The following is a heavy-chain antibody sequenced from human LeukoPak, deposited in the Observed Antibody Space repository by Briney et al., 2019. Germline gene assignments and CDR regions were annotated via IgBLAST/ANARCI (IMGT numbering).Heavy chain of an antibody. CDR1: GFTLSSYS. V-gene: IGHV3-21*01. J-gene: IGHJ4*02. Sequence: GGSLRLSCAASGFTLSSYSMNWVRQAPGKGLEWVSSISSSSSYIYYADSVKGRFTISRDNAKNSLYLQMISLRAEDTAVYYCARGGYSYGGTFYWGQGTLVTVSS. D-gene: IGHD5-18*01. CDR2: ISSSSSYI. CDR3: ARGGYSYGGTFY.